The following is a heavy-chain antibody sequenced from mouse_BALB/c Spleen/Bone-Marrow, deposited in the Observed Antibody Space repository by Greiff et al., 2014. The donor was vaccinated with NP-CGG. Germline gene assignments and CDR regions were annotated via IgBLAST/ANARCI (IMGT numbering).Heavy chain of an antibody. J-gene: IGHJ2*01. CDR3: ARIRLLRIRGIDC. D-gene: IGHD1-1*01. Sequence: VQLQQSGAELVKPGASVKLSCTASGFNIKDTYMHWVKQRPEQSLEWIGRIDPADGNTKYDPKFQGKATISADTSSNTAYLQLSSLTSEDTAVYYCARIRLLRIRGIDCWGQGTTLTVSS. CDR2: IDPADGNT. CDR1: GFNIKDTY. V-gene: IGHV14-3*02.